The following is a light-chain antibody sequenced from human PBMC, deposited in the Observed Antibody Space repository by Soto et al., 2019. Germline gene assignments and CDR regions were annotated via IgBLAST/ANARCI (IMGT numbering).Light chain of an antibody. CDR3: QRYKSYPLT. J-gene: IGKJ4*01. CDR2: GAS. CDR1: QGVSSSY. V-gene: IGKV3-20*01. Sequence: EIVLTQSPGTLSLSPGERASLSCRASQGVSSSYLAWYQQKPGQAPRLLIYGASSRATGIPDRFSGSRSGTEFTLTISSVQPDDFATYYCQRYKSYPLTFGGGTKVDI.